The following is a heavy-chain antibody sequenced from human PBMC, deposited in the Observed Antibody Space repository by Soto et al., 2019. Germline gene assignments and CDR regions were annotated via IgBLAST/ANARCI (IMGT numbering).Heavy chain of an antibody. D-gene: IGHD2-15*01. CDR2: IIPVFQTA. CDR1: GGLFSNYP. Sequence: QEQLVQSGAEVKKPGSSVKVSCKASGGLFSNYPISWVRQVPGQGLEWMGGIIPVFQTAYYTQKLQGRVTISADELTNTVCMELSSLRSEDTVIYYCARGGSGYVWFNEFWGQGGLVTFSS. CDR3: ARGGSGYVWFNEF. V-gene: IGHV1-69*01. J-gene: IGHJ4*02.